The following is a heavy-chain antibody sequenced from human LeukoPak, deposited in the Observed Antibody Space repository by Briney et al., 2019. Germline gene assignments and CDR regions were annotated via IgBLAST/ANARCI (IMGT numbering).Heavy chain of an antibody. Sequence: ASVKVSCKASRYTFTSYDINWVRQATGQGLEWMGWMNPNSGNTGYAQKFQGRVTITRNTSISTAYMELSSLRSEDTAVYYCARESGARLVVNCSSTSCPIPPKTNYYYYYMDVWGKGTTVTVSS. CDR1: RYTFTSYD. CDR3: ARESGARLVVNCSSTSCPIPPKTNYYYYYMDV. CDR2: MNPNSGNT. V-gene: IGHV1-8*03. D-gene: IGHD2-2*01. J-gene: IGHJ6*03.